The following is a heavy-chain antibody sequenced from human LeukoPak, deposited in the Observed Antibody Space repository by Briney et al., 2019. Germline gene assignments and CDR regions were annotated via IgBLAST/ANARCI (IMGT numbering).Heavy chain of an antibody. D-gene: IGHD5-18*01. Sequence: ASVKVSCKASGYTFTIYDINWVRQATGQGLEWMGCMNPNSGNTGYAQKFQGRVTMTRNTSISTAYMELSSLRSEDTAVYYCATHSNYYYYMDVWGKGTTVTVSS. CDR2: MNPNSGNT. V-gene: IGHV1-8*01. CDR1: GYTFTIYD. CDR3: ATHSNYYYYMDV. J-gene: IGHJ6*03.